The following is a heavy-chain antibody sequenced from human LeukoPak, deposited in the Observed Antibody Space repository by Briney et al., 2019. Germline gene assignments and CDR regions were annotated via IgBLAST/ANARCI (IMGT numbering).Heavy chain of an antibody. D-gene: IGHD5-24*01. Sequence: SVKVSCKASGGTYSGYAISWVRQAPGQGLEWMGGIISIFGTANYAQKFQGRVTIAADESTSTAYMELSSLRSEDTAVYYCARGVEMATTHYYYYGMDVWGQGTTVTVSS. V-gene: IGHV1-69*13. CDR3: ARGVEMATTHYYYYGMDV. CDR1: GGTYSGYA. J-gene: IGHJ6*02. CDR2: IISIFGTA.